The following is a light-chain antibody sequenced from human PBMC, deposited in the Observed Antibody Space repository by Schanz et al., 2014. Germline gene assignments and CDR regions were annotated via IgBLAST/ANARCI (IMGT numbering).Light chain of an antibody. V-gene: IGLV2-14*03. CDR1: SSDVGGYNY. Sequence: QSVLTQPASVSGSPGQSITISCTGTSSDVGGYNYVSWYQHHPGKAPKLMIYDVSNRPSGVSNRFSGSKSGNTASLTISGLQAEDEADYYCASASSDPFYWVFGGGTKLTVL. J-gene: IGLJ3*02. CDR2: DVS. CDR3: ASASSDPFYWV.